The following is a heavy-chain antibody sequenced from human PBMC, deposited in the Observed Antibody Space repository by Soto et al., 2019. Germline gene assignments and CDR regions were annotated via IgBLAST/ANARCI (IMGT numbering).Heavy chain of an antibody. CDR2: IVVISNTA. CDR1: GSTFNNFA. J-gene: IGHJ4*02. D-gene: IGHD1-26*01. V-gene: IGHV1-69*06. Sequence: QVVLLQSGAEVKEPGSSVRVSCKVSGSTFNNFAFSWVRQAPGHGPEWMGGIVVISNTADYSQRFRDRVTITADTSTNTLYMDLRSLTFEDTAVYYCARAIKRWEVHYYFDYWGQGTLLTVSS. CDR3: ARAIKRWEVHYYFDY.